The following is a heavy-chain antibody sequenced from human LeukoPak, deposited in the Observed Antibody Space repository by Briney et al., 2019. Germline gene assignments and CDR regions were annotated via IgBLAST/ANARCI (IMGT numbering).Heavy chain of an antibody. J-gene: IGHJ4*02. CDR2: IYNDGST. D-gene: IGHD4-17*01. CDR3: AREEYTTVTFDY. Sequence: SETLSLTCTVSGGSISSGGYSWSWLRQHPGKGLGWIGYIYNDGSTYYNPSLKSRITISGDTSKNQFSLKLSSVTAADTAVYYCAREEYTTVTFDYWGQGTLVTVSS. V-gene: IGHV4-31*03. CDR1: GGSISSGGYS.